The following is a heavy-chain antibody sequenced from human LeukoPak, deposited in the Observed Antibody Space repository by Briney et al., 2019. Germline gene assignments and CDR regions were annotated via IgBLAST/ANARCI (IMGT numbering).Heavy chain of an antibody. V-gene: IGHV3-30*18. J-gene: IGHJ4*02. CDR1: AFTFNNYG. CDR3: AKSLSDGYDY. D-gene: IGHD6-13*01. Sequence: GGSLRLSCAAPAFTFNNYGMHWVRQAPGKGLEWVAVISYDGSYKYYTDSVKGRFTISGDNSKNTLHLQMNSLRADDAAVYYCAKSLSDGYDYWGQGTPVTVSS. CDR2: ISYDGSYK.